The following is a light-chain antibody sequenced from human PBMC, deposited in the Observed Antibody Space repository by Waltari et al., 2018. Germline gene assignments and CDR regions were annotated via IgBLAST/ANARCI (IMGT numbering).Light chain of an antibody. J-gene: IGLJ3*02. Sequence: QSAMTQPPSASGSPGQSVTISCTGSSREVGGYKYVSWYQQHPGKAPNLMIYGVDKRPSGVPDRFSGSKSGNTASLTVSGLQAEDEADYFCASYASTRKVFGGGTKLTVL. CDR2: GVD. CDR1: SREVGGYKY. CDR3: ASYASTRKV. V-gene: IGLV2-8*01.